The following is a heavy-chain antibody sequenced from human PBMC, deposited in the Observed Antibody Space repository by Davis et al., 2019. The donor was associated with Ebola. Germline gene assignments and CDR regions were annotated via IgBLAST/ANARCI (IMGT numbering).Heavy chain of an antibody. Sequence: ASVKVSCKATGYTFTSYGISWVRQAPGQGLEWMGWISAYNGNTNYAQKLQGRVTMTTDTSTSTAYMELSSLRSEDTAVYYCARSAGTIENWFDPWGQGTLVTVSS. J-gene: IGHJ5*02. CDR3: ARSAGTIENWFDP. V-gene: IGHV1-18*01. CDR2: ISAYNGNT. D-gene: IGHD6-13*01. CDR1: GYTFTSYG.